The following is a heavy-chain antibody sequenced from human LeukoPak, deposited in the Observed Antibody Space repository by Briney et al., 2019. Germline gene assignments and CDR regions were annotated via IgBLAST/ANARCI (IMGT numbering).Heavy chain of an antibody. CDR3: ARAVGATRGFDY. CDR2: INPSGGST. CDR1: GYTFTSYY. D-gene: IGHD1-26*01. V-gene: IGHV1-46*01. J-gene: IGHJ4*02. Sequence: ASVKVSCKASGYTFTSYYMHWVRQAPGQGLEWMGIINPSGGSTSYAQKFQGRVTMTRDTSISTAYMELSRLRSDDTAVYYCARAVGATRGFDYWGQGTLVTVSS.